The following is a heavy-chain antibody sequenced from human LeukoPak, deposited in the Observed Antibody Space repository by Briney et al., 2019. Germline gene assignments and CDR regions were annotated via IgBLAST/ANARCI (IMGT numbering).Heavy chain of an antibody. V-gene: IGHV3-30*03. CDR1: GFTFSSYG. J-gene: IGHJ4*02. CDR3: ARDSDSSSGTYFDY. CDR2: ISYDGSNK. Sequence: GGSLRLSCAAPGFTFSSYGMHWVRQAPGKGLEWVAVISYDGSNKYYADSVKGRFTISRDNSKNTLYLQMNSLRAEDTAVYYCARDSDSSSGTYFDYWGQGTLVTVSS. D-gene: IGHD3-10*01.